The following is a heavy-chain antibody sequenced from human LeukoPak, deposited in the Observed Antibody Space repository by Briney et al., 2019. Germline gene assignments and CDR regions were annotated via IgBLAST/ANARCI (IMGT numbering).Heavy chain of an antibody. CDR2: IYYSGST. D-gene: IGHD4/OR15-4a*01. CDR1: GGSISSSSYY. Sequence: PSETLSLTCTVSGGSISSSSYYWSWIRQPPGKGLEWIGYIYYSGSTNYNPSLKSRVTISVDTSKNQFSLKLSSVTAADTAVYYCARGYHDYGLDYWGQGTLVTVSS. CDR3: ARGYHDYGLDY. V-gene: IGHV4-61*01. J-gene: IGHJ4*02.